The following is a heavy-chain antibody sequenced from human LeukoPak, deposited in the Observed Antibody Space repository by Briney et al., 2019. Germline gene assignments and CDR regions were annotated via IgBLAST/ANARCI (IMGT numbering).Heavy chain of an antibody. CDR1: GGSISSYY. V-gene: IGHV4-59*01. D-gene: IGHD3-10*01. CDR3: VRARRIGQSDAFDI. Sequence: SETLSLTCTVSGGSISSYYWSWIRQPPGKGLEWIGYIYYSGSTNYNPSLKSRVTISVDTSKNQFSLKLSSVTAADTAVYYCVRARRIGQSDAFDIWGQGTMVTVSS. J-gene: IGHJ3*02. CDR2: IYYSGST.